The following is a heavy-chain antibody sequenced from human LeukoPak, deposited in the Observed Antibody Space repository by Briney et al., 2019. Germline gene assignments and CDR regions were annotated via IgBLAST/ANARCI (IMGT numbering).Heavy chain of an antibody. J-gene: IGHJ4*02. CDR1: DGSFSSSY. CDR2: ISSSGNT. Sequence: PSETLSLTCTVSDGSFSSSYWSWIRQPPGKGLEWIGYISSSGNTNHKPSLKSRVTISVDTSKNQFSLKLSSVTAADTAVYYCARYMGPYYFDYWGQGTLVTVSS. CDR3: ARYMGPYYFDY. D-gene: IGHD1-26*01. V-gene: IGHV4-59*01.